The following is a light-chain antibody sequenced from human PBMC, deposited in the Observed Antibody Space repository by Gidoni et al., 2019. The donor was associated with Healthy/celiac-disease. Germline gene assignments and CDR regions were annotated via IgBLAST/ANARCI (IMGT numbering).Light chain of an antibody. J-gene: IGKJ4*01. Sequence: DLQMDQFSSSVSASVGDRVTIPWRASQGISSWLDWYQQKPGKAPKLLIYAASSLQSGVPSRFSGSGSGTDFTLTISSLQPEDFATYYCQQANSFPLTFGGGTKVEIK. CDR1: QGISSW. V-gene: IGKV1-12*01. CDR3: QQANSFPLT. CDR2: AAS.